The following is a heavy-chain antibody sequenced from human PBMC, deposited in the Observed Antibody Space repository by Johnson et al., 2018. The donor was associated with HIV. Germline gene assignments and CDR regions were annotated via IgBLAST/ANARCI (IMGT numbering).Heavy chain of an antibody. CDR1: GFTFSNAW. CDR2: IKSKNDGGTT. Sequence: VQLVESGGGLVKPGGSLRLSCAASGFTFSNAWMSWVRQAPGKGLEWVGRIKSKNDGGTTDYAAPVKGRFTIARDDSKNTLYLQMNSLKTEDTAVYYCTTDRATYDAFDIWGQGTMVTVSS. CDR3: TTDRATYDAFDI. J-gene: IGHJ3*02. V-gene: IGHV3-15*01. D-gene: IGHD1-26*01.